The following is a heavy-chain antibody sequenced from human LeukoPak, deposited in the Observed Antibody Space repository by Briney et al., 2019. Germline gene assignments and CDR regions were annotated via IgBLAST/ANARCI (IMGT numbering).Heavy chain of an antibody. Sequence: PGGSLRLPCAASGFTFSSYAMSWVRQAPGKGLEWVSAISGSGGSTYYADSVKGRFTISRDSSKNTLYLQMNSLRAEDTAVYYCAKRRTYYFDYWGQGTLVTVSS. J-gene: IGHJ4*02. CDR2: ISGSGGST. V-gene: IGHV3-23*01. CDR1: GFTFSSYA. D-gene: IGHD1-14*01. CDR3: AKRRTYYFDY.